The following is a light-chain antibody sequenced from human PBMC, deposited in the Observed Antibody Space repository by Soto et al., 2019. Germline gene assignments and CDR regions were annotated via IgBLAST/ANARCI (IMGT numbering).Light chain of an antibody. CDR2: GAS. V-gene: IGKV3D-15*01. Sequence: EIVMTQSPATLSVSRGGRGTLSCRARQSVSSNLAWYQQKPGLAPRLLISGASNRAAGIPDRFSGSGSGTEFTLTISSLQSEDFALYYCHQNNSWPPGTFGQGTKVDI. CDR1: QSVSSN. J-gene: IGKJ1*01. CDR3: HQNNSWPPGT.